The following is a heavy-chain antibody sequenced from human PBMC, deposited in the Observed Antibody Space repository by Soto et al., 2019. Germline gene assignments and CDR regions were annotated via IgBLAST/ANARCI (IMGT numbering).Heavy chain of an antibody. CDR3: AKDGFHDIPHDY. J-gene: IGHJ4*02. CDR1: GFTFSSYG. CDR2: ITYDGSNK. Sequence: GGSLRLSCAASGFTFSSYGMHWVRQAPGKGLEWVAGITYDGSNKYYADSVKGRFTISRDNSKNTLFLQMNSLRAEDTAVYYCAKDGFHDIPHDYWGQGTLVTVSS. V-gene: IGHV3-30*18. D-gene: IGHD3-9*01.